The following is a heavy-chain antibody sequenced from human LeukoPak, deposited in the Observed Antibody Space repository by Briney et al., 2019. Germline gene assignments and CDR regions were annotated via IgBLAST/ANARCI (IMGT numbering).Heavy chain of an antibody. Sequence: ASVKVSCKASGYTFTSYHMHWVRQAPGQGLEWMGLINLSGGSTTYAQRFQGRVTLTRDTSTSTVYMELSSLRSEDTAVYYCASPGFDPWGQGTLVTVSS. CDR1: GYTFTSYH. CDR2: INLSGGST. J-gene: IGHJ5*02. CDR3: ASPGFDP. V-gene: IGHV1-46*01.